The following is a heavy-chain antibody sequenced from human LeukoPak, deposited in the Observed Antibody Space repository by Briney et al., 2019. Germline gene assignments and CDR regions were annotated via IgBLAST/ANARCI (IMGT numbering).Heavy chain of an antibody. Sequence: GESPKISCKGSGYSLTSYWIGWVRQMPGKGLEWMGIIYPGDSDTRYSPSFQGQVTISADKSTSTAYLQWSSLKASDTAMYYCARRSSSSLDFDYWGQGTLVTVSS. J-gene: IGHJ4*02. CDR3: ARRSSSSLDFDY. D-gene: IGHD6-6*01. V-gene: IGHV5-51*01. CDR1: GYSLTSYW. CDR2: IYPGDSDT.